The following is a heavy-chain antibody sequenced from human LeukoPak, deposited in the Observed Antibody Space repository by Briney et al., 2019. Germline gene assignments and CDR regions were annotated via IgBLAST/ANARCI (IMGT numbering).Heavy chain of an antibody. CDR3: ATGLNGGYVVDY. CDR1: GYTLTELS. V-gene: IGHV1-24*01. D-gene: IGHD5-12*01. J-gene: IGHJ4*02. Sequence: ASVKVSCKVSGYTLTELSMHWVRQAPGKGLEWMGGFDPEDGETIYAQKFQGRVTMTEDTSTDTAYMELSSLRSEDTAVYYCATGLNGGYVVDYWGQGTLATVSS. CDR2: FDPEDGET.